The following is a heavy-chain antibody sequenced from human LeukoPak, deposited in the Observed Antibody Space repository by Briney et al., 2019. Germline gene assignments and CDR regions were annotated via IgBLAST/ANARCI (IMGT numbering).Heavy chain of an antibody. CDR1: GGSVSSGNYY. D-gene: IGHD5-12*01. CDR2: INYSGST. J-gene: IGHJ4*02. CDR3: ARQDIGHEFDY. Sequence: SETLSLTCTVSGGSVSSGNYYWAWLRQPPGKGLEWIATINYSGSTYFNPSLKSRVTISVDTSKNQFSLKLTSVTAADTAVFYCARQDIGHEFDYWGQGTLVTVSS. V-gene: IGHV4-39*01.